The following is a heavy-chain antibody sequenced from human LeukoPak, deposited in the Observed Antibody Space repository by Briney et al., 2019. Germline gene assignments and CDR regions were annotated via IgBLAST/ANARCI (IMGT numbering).Heavy chain of an antibody. Sequence: SETLSLTCTVSGGSISSYYWSWIRQPPGKGLEWIGYIYYSGSTNYNPSLKSRVTISVDTSKNQFSLKLSSVTAADAAVYYCARDRGGGVRYYDASDIWGQGTMVTVSS. CDR3: ARDRGGGVRYYDASDI. V-gene: IGHV4-59*01. CDR1: GGSISSYY. J-gene: IGHJ3*02. D-gene: IGHD3-9*01. CDR2: IYYSGST.